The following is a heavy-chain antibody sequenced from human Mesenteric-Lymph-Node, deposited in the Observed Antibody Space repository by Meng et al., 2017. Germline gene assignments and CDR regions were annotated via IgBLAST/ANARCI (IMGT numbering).Heavy chain of an antibody. V-gene: IGHV4-34*01. J-gene: IGHJ4*02. CDR1: GGSLSGYY. CDR2: SNHRGTT. Sequence: QAQLQQWGAGLLKPSETLSLTCAVYGGSLSGYYWNWVRQTPEKGLEWIGESNHRGTTNYNPSPKGRVTISVDTSKNHFSLSLTSMTAADTAVYFCARSDYSGGWYGYWGQGTLVTVSS. CDR3: ARSDYSGGWYGY. D-gene: IGHD6-13*01.